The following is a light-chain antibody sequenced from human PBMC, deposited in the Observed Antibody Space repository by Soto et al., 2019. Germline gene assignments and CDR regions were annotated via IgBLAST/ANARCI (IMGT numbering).Light chain of an antibody. J-gene: IGKJ1*01. CDR3: QQSYSTPKT. Sequence: DIQMTQSPSSLSASVGDRVTITCRASQSISSYLNWYQQKPGKAPKLLIYAASSLQSGVPSRFSGSGSGTDFTLTISSLQPEDFATYYCQQSYSTPKTCGQGTKV. CDR2: AAS. V-gene: IGKV1-39*01. CDR1: QSISSY.